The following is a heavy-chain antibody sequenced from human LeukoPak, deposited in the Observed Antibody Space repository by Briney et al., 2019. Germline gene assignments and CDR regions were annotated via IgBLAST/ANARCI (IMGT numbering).Heavy chain of an antibody. CDR3: ARRSLHRRITMVRGVDH. CDR1: GGSFSGYY. D-gene: IGHD3-10*01. V-gene: IGHV4-34*01. CDR2: INHSGST. Sequence: SETLSPTCAVYGGSFSGYYWSWIRQPPGKGLEWIGEINHSGSTNYNPSLKSRVTISVDTSKNQFSLKLSSVTAADTAVYYCARRSLHRRITMVRGVDHWGQGTLVTVSS. J-gene: IGHJ4*02.